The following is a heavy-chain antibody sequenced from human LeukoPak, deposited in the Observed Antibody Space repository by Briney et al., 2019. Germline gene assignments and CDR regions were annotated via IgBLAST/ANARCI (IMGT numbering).Heavy chain of an antibody. Sequence: GALRLSCAASGFTFSSYWMSWVRQAPGKGLESVANIKQDGSEKYYVDSVKGRFAISRDNAKNSLYLQMNSLRAEDTAVYYCARDMGYDFWSGPPSYAFDIWGQGTMVTVSS. CDR1: GFTFSSYW. D-gene: IGHD3-3*01. CDR2: IKQDGSEK. J-gene: IGHJ3*02. V-gene: IGHV3-7*01. CDR3: ARDMGYDFWSGPPSYAFDI.